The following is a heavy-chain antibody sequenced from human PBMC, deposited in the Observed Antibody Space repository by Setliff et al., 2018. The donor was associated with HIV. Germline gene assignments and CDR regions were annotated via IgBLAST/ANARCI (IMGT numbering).Heavy chain of an antibody. CDR1: GGSISSYS. CDR2: VYTSGST. D-gene: IGHD3-10*01. CDR3: ARGQGSGSYYKVLNWFDP. Sequence: SETLSLTCTLSGGSISSYSWRWIRQPPGKVLEWIGYVYTSGSTNYNPSLKSRVTMSVDTSKNQFFLKLSSVTAADTAVYYCARGQGSGSYYKVLNWFDPWGQGTLVTVSS. V-gene: IGHV4-4*08. J-gene: IGHJ5*02.